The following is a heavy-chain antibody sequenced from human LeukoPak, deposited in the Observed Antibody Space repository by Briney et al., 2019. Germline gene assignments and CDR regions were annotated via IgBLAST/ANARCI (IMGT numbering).Heavy chain of an antibody. J-gene: IGHJ4*02. CDR3: ARSKRKTDSRLVASAGDF. CDR2: ISSSGSDI. D-gene: IGHD6-13*01. CDR1: GFTFSSYE. Sequence: GGSLRLSCVVSGFTFSSYEMNWVRQAPGKGLEWISYISSSGSDIYYADSVKGRFTLSRDNANNSLYLQMNSLRAGDTAVYYCARSKRKTDSRLVASAGDFWGQGTLVTVSS. V-gene: IGHV3-48*03.